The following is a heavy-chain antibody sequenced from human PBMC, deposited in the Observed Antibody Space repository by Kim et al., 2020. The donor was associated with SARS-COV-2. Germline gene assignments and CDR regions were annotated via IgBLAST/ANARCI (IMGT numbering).Heavy chain of an antibody. V-gene: IGHV1-69*05. CDR3: AGTRSAIGRNCYSYVYDY. CDR2: IIPYYGTA. D-gene: IGHD2-15*01. J-gene: IGHJ6*01. Sequence: SVKVSCKASGYTFSSYAISWVRQAPGQGLEWMGWIIPYYGTANYAQKLQGRVTITTDASTSTAYMELSSLRSDDTAVYYCAGTRSAIGRNCYSYVYDY. CDR1: GYTFSSYA.